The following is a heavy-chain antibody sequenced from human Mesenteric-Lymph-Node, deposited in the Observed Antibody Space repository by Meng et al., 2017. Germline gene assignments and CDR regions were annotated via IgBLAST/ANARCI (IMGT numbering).Heavy chain of an antibody. CDR3: ARDITYYYGSSGLGVYYFDY. CDR1: GGSISSYY. D-gene: IGHD3-22*01. J-gene: IGHJ4*03. Sequence: SETLSLTCTVSGGSISSYYWSWIRQPPGKGLEWIGYSYYSGSTNYNPSLKSRVTISVDTSTNQFSLKLSSVTAADTAVYYCARDITYYYGSSGLGVYYFDYWGQGTLVTVSS. V-gene: IGHV4-59*12. CDR2: SYYSGST.